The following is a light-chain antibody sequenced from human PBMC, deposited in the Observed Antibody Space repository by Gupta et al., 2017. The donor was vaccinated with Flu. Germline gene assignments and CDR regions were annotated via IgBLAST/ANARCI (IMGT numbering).Light chain of an antibody. CDR3: QHEDNSPIT. CDR1: QDISNY. V-gene: IGKV1-8*01. J-gene: IGKJ3*01. Sequence: PSSLSASTGDRVTITWRASQDISNYLAWYQQKPGKAPKLLIYAASTLQSEVPSRFSGSGSGTEFTLTISWLQSEDFATYSCQHEDNSPITFGHGTKVDIK. CDR2: AAS.